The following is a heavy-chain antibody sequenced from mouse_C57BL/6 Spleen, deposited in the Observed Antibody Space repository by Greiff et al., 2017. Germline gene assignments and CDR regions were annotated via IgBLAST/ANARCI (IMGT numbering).Heavy chain of an antibody. D-gene: IGHD2-12*01. CDR2: IYPGSGST. J-gene: IGHJ1*03. CDR3: ARAYYSNWYFDV. V-gene: IGHV1-55*01. Sequence: QVQLQQPGAELVKPGASVKMSCKASGYTFTSYWITWVKQRPGQGLEWIGDIYPGSGSTNYNEQFKSKATLTVDTSSSTAYMQLSSLTSEDSAVYYCARAYYSNWYFDVWGTGTTVTVSS. CDR1: GYTFTSYW.